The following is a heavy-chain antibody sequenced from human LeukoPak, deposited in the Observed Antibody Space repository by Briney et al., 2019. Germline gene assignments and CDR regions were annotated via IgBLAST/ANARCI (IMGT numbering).Heavy chain of an antibody. D-gene: IGHD2/OR15-2a*01. J-gene: IGHJ4*02. CDR3: ARESAIVRVPFDN. CDR1: GFTFNKYW. V-gene: IGHV3-74*01. Sequence: PGGSLRLSCAASGFTFNKYWMHWVRQAPGKGLVWVSRINTDGSATNYADFVKGRITISRDNAKNTLYLQMNGLRAEDTARYYCARESAIVRVPFDNWGQGTLVTVSS. CDR2: INTDGSAT.